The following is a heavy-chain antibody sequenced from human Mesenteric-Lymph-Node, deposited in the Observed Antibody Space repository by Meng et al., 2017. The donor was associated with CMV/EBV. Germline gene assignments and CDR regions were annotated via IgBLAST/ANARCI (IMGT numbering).Heavy chain of an antibody. Sequence: SGFTFSSYAMSWVRQAPGKGLEWVSAISGSGGSTYYADSVKGRFTISRDNSKNTLYLQMNSLRAEDTAVYYCAKSGGWYPRWYFDLWGRGTLVTVSS. CDR3: AKSGGWYPRWYFDL. CDR2: ISGSGGST. D-gene: IGHD6-19*01. CDR1: GFTFSSYA. V-gene: IGHV3-23*01. J-gene: IGHJ2*01.